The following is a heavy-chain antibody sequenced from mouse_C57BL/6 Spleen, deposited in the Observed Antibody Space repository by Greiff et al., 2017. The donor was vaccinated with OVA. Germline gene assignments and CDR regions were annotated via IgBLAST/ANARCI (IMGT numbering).Heavy chain of an antibody. Sequence: QVQLKESGAELVRPGASVTLSCKASGYTFTDYEMHWVKQTPVHGLEWIGAIDPETGGTAYNQKFKGKAILTADKSSSTAYMELRSLTSEDSAVYYCTRYYGPLYAMDYWGQGTSVTVSS. CDR3: TRYYGPLYAMDY. CDR2: IDPETGGT. D-gene: IGHD1-2*01. J-gene: IGHJ4*01. CDR1: GYTFTDYE. V-gene: IGHV1-15*01.